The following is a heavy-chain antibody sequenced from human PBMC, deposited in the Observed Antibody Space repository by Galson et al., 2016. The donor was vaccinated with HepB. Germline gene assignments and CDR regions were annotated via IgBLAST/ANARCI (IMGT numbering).Heavy chain of an antibody. CDR3: TKDQLIVIVPAAGNWFDP. V-gene: IGHV3-33*06. Sequence: SLRLSCAASGFSFSNYVMHWVRQAPGKGLEWVAVIWFDGSNEYYGDSVKGRFIISRDNSKSTLYLQLNSLRAEDTAIYYCTKDQLIVIVPAAGNWFDPWGQGTLVTVSS. CDR2: IWFDGSNE. D-gene: IGHD2-2*01. J-gene: IGHJ5*02. CDR1: GFSFSNYV.